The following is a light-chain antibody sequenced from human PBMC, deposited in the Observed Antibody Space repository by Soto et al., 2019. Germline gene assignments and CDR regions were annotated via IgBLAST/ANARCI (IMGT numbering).Light chain of an antibody. CDR1: QGISSY. CDR2: AAS. V-gene: IGKV1-9*01. Sequence: DIQLTQSPSFLSASVGDRVTITCRASQGISSYLAWYQQKPGKAPKLLIYAASTLQSGVPSRFSGSGSGTESTLIISSLQPEDFATYYCQQLNSYPHTFGQGTKVDIK. J-gene: IGKJ1*01. CDR3: QQLNSYPHT.